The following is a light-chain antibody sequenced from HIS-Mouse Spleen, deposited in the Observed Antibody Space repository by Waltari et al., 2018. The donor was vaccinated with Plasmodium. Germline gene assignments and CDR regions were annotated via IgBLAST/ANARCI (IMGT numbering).Light chain of an antibody. CDR1: QSVSSN. CDR3: QQYNNWSFT. CDR2: GAS. V-gene: IGKV3-15*01. Sequence: IVMTQSPATLSVSPGERATPSCRASQSVSSNLAWYLQKPGQAPRLLIYGASTRATGIPARFSGSGSGTEFTRTISSLQSEDVAVYYCQQYNNWSFTFGPGTKVDIK. J-gene: IGKJ3*01.